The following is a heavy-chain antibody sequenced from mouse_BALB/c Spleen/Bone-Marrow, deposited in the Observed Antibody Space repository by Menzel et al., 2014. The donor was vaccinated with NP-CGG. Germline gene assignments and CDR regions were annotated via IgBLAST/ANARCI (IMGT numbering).Heavy chain of an antibody. Sequence: EVKLMESGPELVKPGASMKISCKASGYSFTGYTMNWVKQSHGKNLEWIGLINPYNGGTRYNQKFKGKATLTVDKSSSTGYMELLSLTSEDSAVYYCARPGTYYGSYFYAMDYWGQGTSVTVSS. CDR2: INPYNGGT. D-gene: IGHD2-10*01. CDR3: ARPGTYYGSYFYAMDY. J-gene: IGHJ4*01. CDR1: GYSFTGYT. V-gene: IGHV1-18*01.